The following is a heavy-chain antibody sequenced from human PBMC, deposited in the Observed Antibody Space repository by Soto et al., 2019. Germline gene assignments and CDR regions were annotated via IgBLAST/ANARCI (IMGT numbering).Heavy chain of an antibody. Sequence: PGGSLRLSCAASGFTFSSYSMNWVRQAPGKGLEWVSSISSSSSYIYYADSVKGRFTISRDTAKNSLYLQMNSRRAEDRAEYYCARGAHPGIPARDYYYGMDVWGQGTMVTVSS. D-gene: IGHD6-6*01. CDR1: GFTFSSYS. CDR3: ARGAHPGIPARDYYYGMDV. CDR2: ISSSSSYI. V-gene: IGHV3-21*01. J-gene: IGHJ6*02.